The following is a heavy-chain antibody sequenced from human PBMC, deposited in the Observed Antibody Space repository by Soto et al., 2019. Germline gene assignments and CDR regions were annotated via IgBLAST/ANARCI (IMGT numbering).Heavy chain of an antibody. J-gene: IGHJ4*02. CDR1: GGTFSSYA. CDR2: IIPIFGTA. D-gene: IGHD3-22*01. V-gene: IGHV1-69*01. CDR3: ASGSITLVVVTYFDY. Sequence: VQLVQSGAEVKKPGSSVKVSCKASGGTFSSYAISWVRQAPGQGLEWMGGIIPIFGTANYAQKFQGRVTMTADESTSTAYMELSSLRSVDTALYNSASGSITLVVVTYFDYWGQGTLVTVCS.